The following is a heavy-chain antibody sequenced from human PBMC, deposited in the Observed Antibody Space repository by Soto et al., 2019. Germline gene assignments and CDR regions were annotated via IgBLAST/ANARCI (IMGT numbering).Heavy chain of an antibody. Sequence: QVQLQESGPGLVKPSQTLSLTCIVSGGSIRSADHYWSWIRQHPGKGLEWIGYIYYSGSTYYNPSLKSRVNISAEMSKNQFALKLSSVTVADRAVYYCARASRAGAFDIWAQGTLVTVSS. CDR1: GGSIRSADHY. J-gene: IGHJ3*02. CDR3: ARASRAGAFDI. CDR2: IYYSGST. V-gene: IGHV4-31*03.